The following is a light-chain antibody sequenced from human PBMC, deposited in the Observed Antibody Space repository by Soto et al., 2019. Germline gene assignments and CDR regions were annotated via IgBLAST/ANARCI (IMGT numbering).Light chain of an antibody. CDR2: ATS. CDR1: QSISRY. CDR3: QQSYTIPLT. V-gene: IGKV1-39*01. J-gene: IGKJ1*01. Sequence: DIQMTQSPSYLSESVGDRVTIGCRASQSISRYLNWYQQKPGLVPKLLIYATSTLQSGVPSRFSGSGSGTDYTLTISSLQLEDFATYYCQQSYTIPLTFGQGTKVDIK.